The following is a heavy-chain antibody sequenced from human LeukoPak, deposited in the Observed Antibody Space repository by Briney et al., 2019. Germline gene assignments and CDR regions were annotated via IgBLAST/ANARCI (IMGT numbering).Heavy chain of an antibody. CDR2: IYYSGST. V-gene: IGHV4-59*06. CDR3: ARLEAAAGTDY. D-gene: IGHD6-13*01. CDR1: GGSISSYS. Sequence: SETLSLTCTVSGGSISSYSWNWIRQPAGKGLEWIGYIYYSGSTYYNPSLKSRVTISVDTSKNQFSLKLSSVTAADTAVYYCARLEAAAGTDYWGQGTLVTVSS. J-gene: IGHJ4*02.